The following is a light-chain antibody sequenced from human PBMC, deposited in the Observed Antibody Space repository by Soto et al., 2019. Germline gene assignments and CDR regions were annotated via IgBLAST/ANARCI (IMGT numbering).Light chain of an antibody. J-gene: IGLJ3*02. CDR3: SSYTSSSTLV. CDR1: SSDVGGYNY. V-gene: IGLV2-14*01. Sequence: QSALTQPASVSGSPGQSITISCTGTSSDVGGYNYVSWYQHHPGKAPKLIIYEVSNRPSGVSNRLSGSKSGNTASLTISGLQAEDEADYCCSSYTSSSTLVFGGGTKLTVL. CDR2: EVS.